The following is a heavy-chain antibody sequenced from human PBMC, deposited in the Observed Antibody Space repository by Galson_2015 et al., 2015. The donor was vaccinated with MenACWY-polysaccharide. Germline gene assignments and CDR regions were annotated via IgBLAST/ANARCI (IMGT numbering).Heavy chain of an antibody. CDR2: IYYSGIT. Sequence: ETLSLTCTVSGGSVSSYYWSWIRQSPGKGPEWIGYIYYSGITNYNPSLKSRVTISMDTSKNQFSLRVNSVTAADTAVYYCARHGGVTMVRGVLYAFDIWGQGTTVTVSS. CDR3: ARHGGVTMVRGVLYAFDI. V-gene: IGHV4-59*08. D-gene: IGHD3-10*01. CDR1: GGSVSSYY. J-gene: IGHJ3*02.